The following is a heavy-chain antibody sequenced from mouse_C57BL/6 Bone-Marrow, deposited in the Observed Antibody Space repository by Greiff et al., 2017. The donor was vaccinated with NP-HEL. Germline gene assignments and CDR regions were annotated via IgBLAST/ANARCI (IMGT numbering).Heavy chain of an antibody. Sequence: EVQLQQSGPELVKPGASVKIPCKASGYTFTDYNMDWVKQSHGKSLEWIGDINPNNGGTIYNQKFKGKATLTVDKSSSTAYMELRSLTSEDTAVYYCARFPPIYYGYDEYYFDYWGQGTTLTVSS. CDR1: GYTFTDYN. CDR3: ARFPPIYYGYDEYYFDY. V-gene: IGHV1-18*01. CDR2: INPNNGGT. J-gene: IGHJ2*01. D-gene: IGHD2-2*01.